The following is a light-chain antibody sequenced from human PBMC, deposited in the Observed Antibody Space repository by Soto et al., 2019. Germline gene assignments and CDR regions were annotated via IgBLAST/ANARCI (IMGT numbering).Light chain of an antibody. CDR3: QQHSNWPLT. CDR2: DAS. J-gene: IGKJ4*01. Sequence: EIVLLQSPATLSLSPGERATLSCRASQSVSRNLAWYQQNPGQAPRLLIFDASNRATGIPARFSGSGSGTDFTLTISSLEPEGFAVYYCQQHSNWPLTFGGGTKVEIK. CDR1: QSVSRN. V-gene: IGKV3-11*01.